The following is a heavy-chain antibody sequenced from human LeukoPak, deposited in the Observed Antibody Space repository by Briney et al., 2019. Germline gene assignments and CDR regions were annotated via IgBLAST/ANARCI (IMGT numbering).Heavy chain of an antibody. CDR3: ARDRRSPYSAYDWGHLDN. CDR1: GFTFSDYY. V-gene: IGHV3-11*01. Sequence: GGSLRLSCTASGFTFSDYYMTWIRQAPGKGLEWISNISNGGHTIYYADSVEGRFTISRDNAKNSLFLQMNSLRAEDTAVYYCARDRRSPYSAYDWGHLDNWGQGTPVTVSP. J-gene: IGHJ4*02. D-gene: IGHD5-12*01. CDR2: ISNGGHTI.